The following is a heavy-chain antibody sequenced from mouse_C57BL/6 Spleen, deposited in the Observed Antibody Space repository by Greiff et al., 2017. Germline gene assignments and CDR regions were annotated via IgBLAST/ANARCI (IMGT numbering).Heavy chain of an antibody. CDR3: ARQGGLRPWFAY. J-gene: IGHJ3*01. V-gene: IGHV5-12*01. Sequence: EVKLVESGGGLVQPGGSLKLSCAASGFTFSDYYMYWVRQTPEKRLEWVAYISNGGGSTYYPDTVKGRFTISRDNAKNTLYLQMSRLKSEDTAMXYGARQGGLRPWFAYWGQGTLVPVSA. CDR2: ISNGGGST. D-gene: IGHD2-4*01. CDR1: GFTFSDYY.